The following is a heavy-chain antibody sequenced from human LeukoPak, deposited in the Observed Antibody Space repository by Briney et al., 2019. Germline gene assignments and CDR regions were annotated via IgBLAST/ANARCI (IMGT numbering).Heavy chain of an antibody. V-gene: IGHV3-49*04. CDR1: GFTFGDYA. D-gene: IGHD1-26*01. CDR2: IRSKAYGGTT. Sequence: GGSLRLSCTASGFTFGDYAMSWVRQAPGKGLEWVGFIRSKAYGGTTEYAASVKGRFTISRDDSKSIAYLQMNSLKTEDTAVYYCTRDLSVGAGGGDAFDIWGQGTMVTVSS. CDR3: TRDLSVGAGGGDAFDI. J-gene: IGHJ3*02.